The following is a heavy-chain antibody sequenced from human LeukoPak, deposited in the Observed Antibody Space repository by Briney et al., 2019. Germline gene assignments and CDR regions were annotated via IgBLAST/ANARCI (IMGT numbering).Heavy chain of an antibody. CDR2: IIPIFGTA. CDR1: GGTFSSYA. Sequence: ASVKVSCKASGGTFSSYAISWVRQAPGQGLEWMGGIIPIFGTANYAQKFQGRVTITADESTSTAYMELSSLRSEDTAVYYCARVISIAAAGTNYYYYGMDVWGQGTTVTASS. D-gene: IGHD6-13*01. V-gene: IGHV1-69*13. J-gene: IGHJ6*02. CDR3: ARVISIAAAGTNYYYYGMDV.